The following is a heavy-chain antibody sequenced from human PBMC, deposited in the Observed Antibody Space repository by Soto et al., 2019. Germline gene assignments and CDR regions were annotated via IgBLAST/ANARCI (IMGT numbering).Heavy chain of an antibody. CDR1: GFSIDDFA. CDR2: ISWDSGKI. D-gene: IGHD1-26*01. J-gene: IGHJ5*02. V-gene: IGHV3-9*01. Sequence: GGSLRLSCAASGFSIDDFAMHWVRQAPGKGLEWVSSISWDSGKIGYADSVTGRFSVSRDNAKNSLFLQMSSLKPEDTAFYFSAKDNTGRHGDSESTCFEPWGQGTLVTVSS. CDR3: AKDNTGRHGDSESTCFEP.